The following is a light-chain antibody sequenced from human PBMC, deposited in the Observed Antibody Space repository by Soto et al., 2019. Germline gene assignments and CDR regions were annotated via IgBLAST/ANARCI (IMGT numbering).Light chain of an antibody. J-gene: IGLJ3*02. V-gene: IGLV2-14*01. Sequence: QSVLTQPASVSGSPGQSITISCTGTSSDVGGYNYVSWYQHHPGKAPKLMIYEVSNRPSGVSNRFSGSKPGNTASLTISGLQAEDEADYYCSSYTGSSTPVFGGGTKVTVL. CDR2: EVS. CDR1: SSDVGGYNY. CDR3: SSYTGSSTPV.